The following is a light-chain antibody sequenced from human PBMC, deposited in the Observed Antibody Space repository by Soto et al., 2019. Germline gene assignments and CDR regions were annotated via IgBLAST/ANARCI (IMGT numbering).Light chain of an antibody. Sequence: QSVLTQPASVSGSPGQSITISCTGTSSYVGGYNYVSWYQQHPGKAPKLMIYDVSNRPSGVSNRFSGSKSGNTASLTISGLQAEDEADYYCSSYTSSSTVYVFGTGTKVTVL. V-gene: IGLV2-14*01. CDR2: DVS. CDR1: SSYVGGYNY. J-gene: IGLJ1*01. CDR3: SSYTSSSTVYV.